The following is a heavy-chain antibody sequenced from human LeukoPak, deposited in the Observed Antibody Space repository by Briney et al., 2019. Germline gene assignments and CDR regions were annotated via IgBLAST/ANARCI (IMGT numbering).Heavy chain of an antibody. Sequence: GGSLRLSCAASGFTFSTYGMHWVRQSAGKGLDWVAFVRYDGNNKYYADSVKGRFTISRDNSKNTLYLQMNSLRAEDTAVYYCARDLNLDYGDYFDYWGQGTLVTVSS. CDR1: GFTFSTYG. CDR2: VRYDGNNK. D-gene: IGHD4-17*01. V-gene: IGHV3-30*02. J-gene: IGHJ4*02. CDR3: ARDLNLDYGDYFDY.